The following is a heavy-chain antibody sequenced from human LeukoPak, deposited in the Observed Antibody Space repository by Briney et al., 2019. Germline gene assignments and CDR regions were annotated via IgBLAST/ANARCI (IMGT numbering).Heavy chain of an antibody. Sequence: KSGGSLRLSCAASGFTFSTYSMNWVRQAPGKGLEWVSSITGSSSFIYYADSVKGRFTISRDNAKNSLHLQMNSLRAEDTAVYYCARNFHSSDYGYNWFGPWGQGTLVPVSS. CDR3: ARNFHSSDYGYNWFGP. D-gene: IGHD3-22*01. V-gene: IGHV3-21*01. CDR1: GFTFSTYS. CDR2: ITGSSSFI. J-gene: IGHJ5*02.